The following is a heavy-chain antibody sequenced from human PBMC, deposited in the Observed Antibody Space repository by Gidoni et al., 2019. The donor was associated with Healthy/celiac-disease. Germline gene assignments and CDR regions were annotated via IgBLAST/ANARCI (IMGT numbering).Heavy chain of an antibody. CDR3: AKGGAFGGVIPTAQGIDV. CDR2: ISGSGGST. CDR1: GFPFSSYA. Sequence: EVQLLESGGGLVQPGGSLRLSCAASGFPFSSYAMSWVRQSPGKVLEWVSAISGSGGSTYYADSVKGRFTTSRDNSKNTLYLQMNSLRAEDTAVYYCAKGGAFGGVIPTAQGIDVWGQGTTVTVSS. V-gene: IGHV3-23*01. J-gene: IGHJ6*02. D-gene: IGHD3-16*01.